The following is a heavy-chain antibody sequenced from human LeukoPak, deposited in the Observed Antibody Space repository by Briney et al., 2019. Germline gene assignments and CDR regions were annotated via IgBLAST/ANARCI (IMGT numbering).Heavy chain of an antibody. D-gene: IGHD3-22*01. Sequence: GGSLRLSCAASGFTFNNYELNWVRQAPGKGLEWVSNISSSGSNIYYSDSVKGRFIISRDNAKNSLYLQMNSLRAEDTAVYYCARETYSYDSSGNSPFDYWGQGTLVTVSS. CDR1: GFTFNNYE. CDR2: ISSSGSNI. J-gene: IGHJ4*02. CDR3: ARETYSYDSSGNSPFDY. V-gene: IGHV3-48*03.